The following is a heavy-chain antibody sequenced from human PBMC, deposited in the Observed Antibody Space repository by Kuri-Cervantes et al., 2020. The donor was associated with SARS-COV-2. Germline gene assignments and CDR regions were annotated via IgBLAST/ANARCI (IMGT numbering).Heavy chain of an antibody. CDR1: GFTFSSYA. CDR3: VKDLPIFGVVNDY. Sequence: GESLKISCAASGFTFSSYAMSWVRQAPGKGLEWVSAISGSGGSTYYADSVKGRFTISRDNSKNTLYLQMSSLRAEDTAVYYCVKDLPIFGVVNDYWGQGTLVTVSS. J-gene: IGHJ4*02. CDR2: ISGSGGST. D-gene: IGHD3-3*01. V-gene: IGHV3-23*01.